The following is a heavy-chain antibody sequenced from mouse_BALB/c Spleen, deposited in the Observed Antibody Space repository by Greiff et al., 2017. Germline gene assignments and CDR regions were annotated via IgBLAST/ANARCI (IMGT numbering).Heavy chain of an antibody. Sequence: EVQLQQSGPELVKPGASVKVSCKASGYAFTSYNMYWVKQSHGKSLEWIGYIDPYNGGTSYNQKFKGKATLTVDKSSSTAYMHLNSLTSEDSAVYYCARGQALITTATGAMDYWGDYWGQGTSVTVSS. CDR3: ARGQALITTATGAMDYWGDY. J-gene: IGHJ4*01. CDR2: IDPYNGGT. D-gene: IGHD1-2*01. CDR1: GYAFTSYN. V-gene: IGHV1S135*01.